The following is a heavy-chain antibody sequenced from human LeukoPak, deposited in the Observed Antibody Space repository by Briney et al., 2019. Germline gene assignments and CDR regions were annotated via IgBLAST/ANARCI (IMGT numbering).Heavy chain of an antibody. CDR2: ISSSSSTI. D-gene: IGHD6-13*01. J-gene: IGHJ6*03. CDR3: ARVGYSSSWYYYYYYYMDV. Sequence: GGSLRLSCAASGFTFSSYSMNWVRQAPGKGLEWVSYISSSSSTIYYADSVKGRFTISRDNAKNSLYLQMNSLRAEDTALYYCARVGYSSSWYYYYYYYMDVWGKGTTVTVSS. CDR1: GFTFSSYS. V-gene: IGHV3-48*04.